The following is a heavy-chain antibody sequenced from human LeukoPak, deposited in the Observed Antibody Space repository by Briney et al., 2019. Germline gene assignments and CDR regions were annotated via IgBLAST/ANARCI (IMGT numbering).Heavy chain of an antibody. V-gene: IGHV1-18*01. CDR3: ARLSRSTVTQYYFDY. Sequence: ASVKVSCKASGYTFTSYGISWVRQAPGQGLEWMGWISAYNGNTNYAQKLQGRVTMNTDTSTSTAYMELRSLRSDDTAVYYCARLSRSTVTQYYFDYWGQGTLVTVSS. D-gene: IGHD4-17*01. CDR2: ISAYNGNT. J-gene: IGHJ4*02. CDR1: GYTFTSYG.